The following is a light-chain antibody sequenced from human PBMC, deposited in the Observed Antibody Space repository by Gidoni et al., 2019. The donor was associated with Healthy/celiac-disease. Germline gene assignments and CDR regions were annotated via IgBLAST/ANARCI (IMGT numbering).Light chain of an antibody. CDR3: QQYYSTPT. Sequence: DIVMTQSPDSLAVSLGERATINCNSSQSVLYSSNNKNYLAWYQQKPGQPPKLLIYWASTRESGVPDRFSGSGSGTDLTLTISSLQAEDVAVYYCQQYYSTPTFGQGTKLEIK. CDR1: QSVLYSSNNKNY. J-gene: IGKJ2*01. CDR2: WAS. V-gene: IGKV4-1*01.